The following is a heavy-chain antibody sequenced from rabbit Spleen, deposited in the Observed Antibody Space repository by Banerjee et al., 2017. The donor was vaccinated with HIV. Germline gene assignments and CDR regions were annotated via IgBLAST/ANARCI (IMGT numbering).Heavy chain of an antibody. CDR2: IAGGSSGFT. D-gene: IGHD8-1*01. V-gene: IGHV1S45*01. Sequence: QEQLEESGGDLVKPGASLTLTCTASGFSFSSSDYICWVRQAPGKGLEWISCIAGGSSGFTCSATWAKGRFTCSKPSSTTVTLQMTSLTVADTATYFCARDTGSSFSSYGMDLWGPGTLVTVS. CDR1: GFSFSSSDY. J-gene: IGHJ6*01. CDR3: ARDTGSSFSSYGMDL.